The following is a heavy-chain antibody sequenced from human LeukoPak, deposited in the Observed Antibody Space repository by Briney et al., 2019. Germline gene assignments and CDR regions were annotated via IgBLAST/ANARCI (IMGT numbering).Heavy chain of an antibody. D-gene: IGHD6-19*01. Sequence: SETLSLTCTVSGGSISSGSYYWSWIRQPAGKGLEWIGRIYTSGSTNYNPSLKSRVTISVDTSKNQFSLKLSSVTAADTAVYYCARVRDSSGWYYFDYWGQGTLVTVSS. J-gene: IGHJ4*02. V-gene: IGHV4-61*02. CDR3: ARVRDSSGWYYFDY. CDR1: GGSISSGSYY. CDR2: IYTSGST.